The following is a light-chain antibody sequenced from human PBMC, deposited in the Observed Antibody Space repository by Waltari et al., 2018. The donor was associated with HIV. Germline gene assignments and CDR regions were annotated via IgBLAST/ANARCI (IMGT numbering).Light chain of an antibody. J-gene: IGLJ2*01. V-gene: IGLV2-14*03. CDR1: SGDIGSYDL. CDR2: DVT. CDR3: SAYESSNTPVL. Sequence: SALTQPASVSGSPGQSVTISCTGSSGDIGSYDLVSWYQQFPGQAPRLIIFDVTSRPSGVSHRFIGSKSGITASLTISGLQPEDAADYYCSAYESSNTPVLFGGGTKLTVL.